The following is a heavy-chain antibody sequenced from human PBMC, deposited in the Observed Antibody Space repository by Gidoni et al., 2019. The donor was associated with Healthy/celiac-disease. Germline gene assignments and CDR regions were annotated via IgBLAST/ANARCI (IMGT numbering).Heavy chain of an antibody. D-gene: IGHD3-22*01. J-gene: IGHJ5*02. V-gene: IGHV4-30-4*01. CDR1: GGSISSGDYY. Sequence: QVQLQESGPGLVKPSQTLSLPCPVSGGSISSGDYYWSWIRQPPGKGLEWIGYIYYSGSTYYNPSLKSRVTISVDTSKNQFSLKLSSVTAADTAVYYWARECLHYYDSSGYYWGRWFDPWGQGTLVTVSS. CDR3: ARECLHYYDSSGYYWGRWFDP. CDR2: IYYSGST.